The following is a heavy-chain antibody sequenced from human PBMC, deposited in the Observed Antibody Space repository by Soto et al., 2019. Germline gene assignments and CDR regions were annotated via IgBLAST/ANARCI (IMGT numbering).Heavy chain of an antibody. Sequence: ASVKVSCKASGGTFSSYAISWVRQAPGQGLEWMGGIIPIFGTANYAQKFQGRVTITADESTSTAYMELSSLRSEDTAVYYCARLLPSYYYYCGMDVWGQGTTGTVCS. V-gene: IGHV1-69*13. CDR3: ARLLPSYYYYCGMDV. CDR1: GGTFSSYA. D-gene: IGHD2-15*01. J-gene: IGHJ6*02. CDR2: IIPIFGTA.